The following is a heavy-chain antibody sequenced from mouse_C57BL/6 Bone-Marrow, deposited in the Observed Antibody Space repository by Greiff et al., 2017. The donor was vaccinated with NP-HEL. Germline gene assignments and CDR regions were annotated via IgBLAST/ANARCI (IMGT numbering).Heavy chain of an antibody. CDR1: GYTFTNYW. Sequence: QVHVKQSGAELVRPGTSVKMSCKASGYTFTNYWIGWAKQRPGHGLEWIGDIYPGGGYTNYNEKFKGKATLTADKSSSTAYMQFSSLTSEDSAIYYCARSPNRDYAMDYWGQGTSVTVSS. CDR3: ARSPNRDYAMDY. CDR2: IYPGGGYT. V-gene: IGHV1-63*01. D-gene: IGHD2-14*01. J-gene: IGHJ4*01.